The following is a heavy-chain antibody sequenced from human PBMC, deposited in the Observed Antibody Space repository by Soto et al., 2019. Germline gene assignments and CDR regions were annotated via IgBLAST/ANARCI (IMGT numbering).Heavy chain of an antibody. V-gene: IGHV1-46*01. J-gene: IGHJ4*02. Sequence: VQLIQSGTEVKTSGASVKISCEASGYTFFAYYMNLVRQAPGQGLEWMGMINPSGGTATYAQRCRDRPHVTRATAVRPVYMELPTWRPDDTAVYYCARGDASSGTYWFDYWGQGTLVTASS. CDR1: GYTFFAYY. CDR2: INPSGGTA. D-gene: IGHD3-10*01. CDR3: ARGDASSGTYWFDY.